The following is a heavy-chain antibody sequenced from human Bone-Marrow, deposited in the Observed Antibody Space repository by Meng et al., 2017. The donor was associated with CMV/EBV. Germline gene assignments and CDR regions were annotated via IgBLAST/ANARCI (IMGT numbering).Heavy chain of an antibody. J-gene: IGHJ6*02. CDR2: IYYSGST. D-gene: IGHD2-2*01. V-gene: IGHV4-59*01. CDR1: GGSISSYY. CDR3: ARWGRYCSSTSCRDLGMDV. Sequence: GSLRLSCTVSGGSISSYYWSWIRQPPGKGLEWIGYIYYSGSTNYNPSLKSRVTISVDTSKNQFSLKLSSVTAADTAVYYCARWGRYCSSTSCRDLGMDVWGQGTTVTVSS.